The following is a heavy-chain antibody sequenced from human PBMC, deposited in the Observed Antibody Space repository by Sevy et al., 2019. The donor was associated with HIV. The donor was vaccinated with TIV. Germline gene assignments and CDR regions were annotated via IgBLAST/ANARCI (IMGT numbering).Heavy chain of an antibody. CDR2: IYSGGST. CDR1: GFTVSSNY. V-gene: IGHV3-53*01. Sequence: GGSLRLSCAASGFTVSSNYMSWVRQAPGKGLEWVSVIYSGGSTYYADSVKGRFTISRDNSKNTLYLQMNSLRAEDTAVYYCARVNCSGGSCYCYYGMDVWGQGTTVTVSS. CDR3: ARVNCSGGSCYCYYGMDV. J-gene: IGHJ6*02. D-gene: IGHD2-15*01.